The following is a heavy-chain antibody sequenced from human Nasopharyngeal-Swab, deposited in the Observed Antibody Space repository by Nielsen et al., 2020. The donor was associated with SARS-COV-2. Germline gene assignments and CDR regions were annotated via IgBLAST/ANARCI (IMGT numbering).Heavy chain of an antibody. Sequence: ASAKVPCKASGYTFTSYGISWVRQAPGQGLERMGWISAYNGNTNYAQKLQGRVTMTTDTSTSTAYMELRSLRSDDTAVYYCARDIDIVVVPAAIGGDYWDQGTLVTVSS. V-gene: IGHV1-18*01. D-gene: IGHD2-2*01. CDR3: ARDIDIVVVPAAIGGDY. J-gene: IGHJ4*02. CDR1: GYTFTSYG. CDR2: ISAYNGNT.